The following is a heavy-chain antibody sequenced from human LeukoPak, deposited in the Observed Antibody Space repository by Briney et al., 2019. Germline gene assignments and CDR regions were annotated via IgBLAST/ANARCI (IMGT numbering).Heavy chain of an antibody. Sequence: ASVKVSCKASGYTFTSYAMHWVRQAPGQRLEWMGWSNAGNGNTKYSQEFQGRVTITADESTSTAYMELSSLRSEDTAVYYCARASIVVVPAAMWASQQPLDIWGQGTMVTVSS. V-gene: IGHV1-3*02. D-gene: IGHD2-2*01. J-gene: IGHJ3*02. CDR1: GYTFTSYA. CDR2: SNAGNGNT. CDR3: ARASIVVVPAAMWASQQPLDI.